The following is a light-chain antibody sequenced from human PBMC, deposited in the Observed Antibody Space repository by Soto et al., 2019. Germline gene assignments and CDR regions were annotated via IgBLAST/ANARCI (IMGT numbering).Light chain of an antibody. J-gene: IGKJ4*01. Sequence: EIVMTQSPATLSVSPGERATLSCRASQSVSNNLAWYQQKPGQTPRLLIYNASTRATGIPARFSGSGSGTEYTLTISSLQSEDCAVYYCQQYNKWPLTCGGGTKVEIK. CDR2: NAS. CDR1: QSVSNN. V-gene: IGKV3-15*01. CDR3: QQYNKWPLT.